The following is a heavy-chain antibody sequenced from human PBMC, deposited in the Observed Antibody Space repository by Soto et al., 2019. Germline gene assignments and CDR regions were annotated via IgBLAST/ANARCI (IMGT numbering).Heavy chain of an antibody. CDR3: AHPRGYGVFDAYDI. V-gene: IGHV3-23*01. CDR1: GFTFSTYA. CDR2: LTPSGGET. Sequence: LRLSCEASGFTFSTYAMSWVRQAPGKGLEWVSALTPSGGETFYADSVKGRFTISRDNSMNALYLQMNSLRIEDTAVYYCAHPRGYGVFDAYDIWGQGTMVTVSS. D-gene: IGHD4-17*01. J-gene: IGHJ3*02.